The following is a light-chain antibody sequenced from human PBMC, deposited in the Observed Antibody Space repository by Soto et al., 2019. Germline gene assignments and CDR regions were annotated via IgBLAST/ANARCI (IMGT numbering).Light chain of an antibody. Sequence: QSVLTQPASVSGSPGQSITISCTGTNSDIGAYNRVSWYQKYPGKAPKLMIYDVSNRPSGVSSRFSGSKSGNTASLTISGLQAEDEADYYCSSYTSTNTVVFGGGTKVTVL. V-gene: IGLV2-14*01. CDR3: SSYTSTNTVV. J-gene: IGLJ3*02. CDR1: NSDIGAYNR. CDR2: DVS.